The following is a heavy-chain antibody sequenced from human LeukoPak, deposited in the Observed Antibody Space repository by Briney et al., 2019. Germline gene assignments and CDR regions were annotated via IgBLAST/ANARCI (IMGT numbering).Heavy chain of an antibody. V-gene: IGHV3-74*01. CDR1: GFTFSNYW. Sequence: GGSLRLSCAASGFTFSNYWIYWVRQVPGKGLVWVSRISPDGRDTSHADSVKGRFTISRDNAKNTLYLQMNSLRAEDTAVYYCAKERTFDYWGQGTLVTVSS. CDR2: ISPDGRDT. CDR3: AKERTFDY. J-gene: IGHJ4*02.